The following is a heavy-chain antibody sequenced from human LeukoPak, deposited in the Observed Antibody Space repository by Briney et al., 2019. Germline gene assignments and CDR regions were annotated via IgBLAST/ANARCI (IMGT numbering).Heavy chain of an antibody. CDR2: IYYSGST. Sequence: SETLSLTCTVSGGSISSSSYYWGWIRQPPGQGLEWIGSIYYSGSTYYNPSLKSRVTISVDTSKNQFSLKLSSVTAADTAVYYCAITYYYDSSGHTLFDYWGQGTLVTVSS. J-gene: IGHJ4*02. CDR1: GGSISSSSYY. CDR3: AITYYYDSSGHTLFDY. V-gene: IGHV4-39*01. D-gene: IGHD3-22*01.